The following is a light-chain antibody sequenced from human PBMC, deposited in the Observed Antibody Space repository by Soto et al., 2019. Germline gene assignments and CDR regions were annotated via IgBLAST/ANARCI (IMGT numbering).Light chain of an antibody. CDR1: HSDVGGYNY. J-gene: IGLJ3*02. CDR3: SSYTSSILV. V-gene: IGLV2-14*01. CDR2: EVS. Sequence: QSALTQPASVSGSPGQSITISCTGTHSDVGGYNYVSWYQQYPGKAPKLMIYEVSNRPSGVSNRFSGSKSGNTASLTISGLQAEDEADYYCSSYTSSILVFGGGTKLTVL.